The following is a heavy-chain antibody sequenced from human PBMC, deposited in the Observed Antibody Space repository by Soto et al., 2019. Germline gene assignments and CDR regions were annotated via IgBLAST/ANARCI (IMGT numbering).Heavy chain of an antibody. V-gene: IGHV5-51*01. CDR1: GYSFTSYW. J-gene: IGHJ6*02. CDR2: IYPGDSDT. D-gene: IGHD3-3*01. CDR3: ARDQGIITFGVYSMYYNGMDV. Sequence: GESLKISCKGSGYSFTSYWIGWVRQMPGKGLEWMGIIYPGDSDTRYSPSFQGQVTISADKSISTAYLQWSSLKASDTAVYYCARDQGIITFGVYSMYYNGMDVWGPGTTVTVSS.